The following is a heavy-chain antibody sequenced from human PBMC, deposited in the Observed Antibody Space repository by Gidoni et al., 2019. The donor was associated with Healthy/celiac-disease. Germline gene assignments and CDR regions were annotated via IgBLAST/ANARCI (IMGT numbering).Heavy chain of an antibody. CDR1: GGSISSSSYY. D-gene: IGHD2-2*01. J-gene: IGHJ3*02. CDR2: IYYSGST. Sequence: QLQLQESGPGLVKPSETLSLTCTVSGGSISSSSYYWGWLRQPPGKGLEWIGSIYYSGSTYYNPSLKSRVTISVDTSKNQFSLKLSSVTAADTAVYYCARPVDYCSSTSCYGAFDIWGQGTMVTVSS. CDR3: ARPVDYCSSTSCYGAFDI. V-gene: IGHV4-39*01.